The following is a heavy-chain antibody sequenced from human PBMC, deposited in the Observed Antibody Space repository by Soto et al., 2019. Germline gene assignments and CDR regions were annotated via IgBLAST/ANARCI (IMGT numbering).Heavy chain of an antibody. J-gene: IGHJ6*02. CDR1: GYTFTSYY. CDR2: INPRGGGT. V-gene: IGHV1-46*01. CDR3: ARDPYSSSTYSSYAMDV. D-gene: IGHD6-6*01. Sequence: ASVKVSFKASGYTFTSYYMHWLRQAPGQGLEGMGIINPRGGGTSYAQKCQGRVTITRDTSTSTGYMELGSLRSEDTAVYYCARDPYSSSTYSSYAMDVWGQGTPVPVSS.